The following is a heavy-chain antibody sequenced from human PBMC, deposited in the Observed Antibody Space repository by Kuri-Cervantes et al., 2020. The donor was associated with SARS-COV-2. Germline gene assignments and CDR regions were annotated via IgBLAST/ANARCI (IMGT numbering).Heavy chain of an antibody. J-gene: IGHJ5*02. CDR1: GGSFSGYY. Sequence: GSLRLSCAVYGGSFSGYYWSWIRQPPGRGLEWIGYIYYSGSTNYNPSLKSRVTISVDTSKNQFSLKLSSVTAADTAVYYCARGTREYCTNGVCYRNWFDPWGQGTLVTVSS. V-gene: IGHV4-59*01. CDR3: ARGTREYCTNGVCYRNWFDP. D-gene: IGHD2-8*01. CDR2: IYYSGST.